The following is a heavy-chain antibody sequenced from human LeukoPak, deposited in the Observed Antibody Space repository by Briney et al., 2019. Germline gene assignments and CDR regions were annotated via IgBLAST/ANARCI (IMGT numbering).Heavy chain of an antibody. V-gene: IGHV3-33*08. J-gene: IGHJ4*02. CDR3: ASAAGPFDN. Sequence: GRSLRLSCAASGFTFSSYGMDWVRQAPGKGLEWVAVIWFDGSIKYYADSVKGRFTISRDNSRNTLFLQMNSLRAEDTAVYYCASAAGPFDNWGQGTLVTVSS. CDR2: IWFDGSIK. CDR1: GFTFSSYG. D-gene: IGHD6-19*01.